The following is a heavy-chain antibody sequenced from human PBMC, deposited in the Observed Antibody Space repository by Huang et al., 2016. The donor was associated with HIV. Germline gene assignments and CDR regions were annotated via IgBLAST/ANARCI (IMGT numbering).Heavy chain of an antibody. CDR1: GFTFSSYG. V-gene: IGHV3-30*18. Sequence: QVQLVESGGGVVQPGRSLRISCAASGFTFSSYGMHGVRQAPGKGLGWVAGISYDGKTKYYADSVKGRFSISRDNSKTTVYLQLNSLRVEDTAVYYCAKGGLAAAVLDFWGQGTLVTVSS. J-gene: IGHJ4*02. D-gene: IGHD6-13*01. CDR3: AKGGLAAAVLDF. CDR2: ISYDGKTK.